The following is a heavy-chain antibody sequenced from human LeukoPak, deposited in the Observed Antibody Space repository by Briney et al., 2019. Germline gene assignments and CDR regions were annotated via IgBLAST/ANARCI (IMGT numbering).Heavy chain of an antibody. V-gene: IGHV4-30-4*01. CDR2: IYYSGST. D-gene: IGHD2-2*01. CDR3: ARSVVVVPAAMRGIFDY. J-gene: IGHJ4*02. Sequence: PSETLSLTCTASGGSISSGDYYWSWIRQPPGKGLEWIGYIYYSGSTYYNPSLKSRVTISVDTSKNQFSLKLSSVTAADTAVYYCARSVVVVPAAMRGIFDYWGQGTLVTVSS. CDR1: GGSISSGDYY.